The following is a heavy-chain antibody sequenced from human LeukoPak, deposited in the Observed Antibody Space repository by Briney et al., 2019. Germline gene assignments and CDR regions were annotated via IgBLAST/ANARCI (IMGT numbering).Heavy chain of an antibody. CDR2: IIPIFGTA. CDR1: GYTFTSYD. J-gene: IGHJ4*02. V-gene: IGHV1-69*05. D-gene: IGHD6-13*01. CDR3: ARGSIAAAGVIDY. Sequence: GASVKVSCKASGYTFTSYDINWVRQATGQGLAWMGRIIPIFGTANYAQKFQGRVTITTDESTSTAYMELSSLRSEDTAVYYCARGSIAAAGVIDYWGQGTLVTVSS.